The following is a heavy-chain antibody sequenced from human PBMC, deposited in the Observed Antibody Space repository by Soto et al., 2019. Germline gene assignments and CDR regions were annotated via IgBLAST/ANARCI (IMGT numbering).Heavy chain of an antibody. J-gene: IGHJ4*02. V-gene: IGHV4-39*01. Sequence: QLQLQETGPGLVKPSETLSLTCTVSGGSISSSSAYWGWIRQPPGKALEWIGSIYYSGCSSYNPSLKSRVTISVGPSKIQVPLKRSSVTAADTAVYYWVGAGRGRAEDGTGDYWSQGTLGTVAA. CDR2: IYYSGCS. CDR1: GGSISSSSAY. CDR3: VGAGRGRAEDGTGDY. D-gene: IGHD6-13*01.